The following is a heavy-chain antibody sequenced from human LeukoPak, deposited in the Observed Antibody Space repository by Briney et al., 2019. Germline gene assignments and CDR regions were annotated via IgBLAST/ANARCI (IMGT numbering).Heavy chain of an antibody. Sequence: GGSLRLSCAASGFTFSDYYMSWIRQAPGKGLEWVSYISSSGSTIYYADSVKGRFTISRDNAKISLYLQMNSLRAEDTAVYYCARRAGSGSRPRWYYFDYWGQGTLVTVSS. CDR3: ARRAGSGSRPRWYYFDY. CDR1: GFTFSDYY. CDR2: ISSSGSTI. J-gene: IGHJ4*02. D-gene: IGHD1-26*01. V-gene: IGHV3-11*01.